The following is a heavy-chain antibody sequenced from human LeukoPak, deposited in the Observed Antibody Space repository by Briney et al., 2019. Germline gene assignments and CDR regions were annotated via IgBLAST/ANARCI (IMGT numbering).Heavy chain of an antibody. J-gene: IGHJ5*02. CDR1: GGSFSGYY. Sequence: SETLSLTCAVYGGSFSGYYWSWIRQPPGKGLEWIGEINHSGSTNYNPSLKSRVTISVDTSKNQFSLKLSSVTAADTAVYYCARSKGGRGFDPWGREPWSPSPQ. D-gene: IGHD3-16*01. CDR3: ARSKGGRGFDP. CDR2: INHSGST. V-gene: IGHV4-34*01.